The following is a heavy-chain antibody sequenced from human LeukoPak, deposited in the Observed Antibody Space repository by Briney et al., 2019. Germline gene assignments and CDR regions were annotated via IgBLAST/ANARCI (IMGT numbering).Heavy chain of an antibody. V-gene: IGHV3-23*01. Sequence: PGGSLRLSCVGSGFIFSGYWMSWVRQTAGKGLEWVSAISGGGDITYYADSVKGRFTISRDNSKDTLFLQMHSLRPGDTAVYYCVREDTPATANYWGQGTLVTISS. D-gene: IGHD2-21*02. J-gene: IGHJ4*02. CDR1: GFIFSGYW. CDR3: VREDTPATANY. CDR2: ISGGGDIT.